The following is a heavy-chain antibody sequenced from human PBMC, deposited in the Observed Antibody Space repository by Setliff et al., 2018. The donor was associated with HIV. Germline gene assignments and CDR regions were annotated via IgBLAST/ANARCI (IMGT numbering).Heavy chain of an antibody. CDR2: IYYNGNT. CDR1: GGSFNTYY. D-gene: IGHD5-18*01. Sequence: SETLSLTCGVSGGSFNTYYWVWVRQAPGKGLEWIGDIYYNGNTNYNPSLKSRVTISVDTSKNQFSLKLSSVTAADTAVYYCARVMDTAMVSRLLLYYFDYWGQGTLVTVSS. CDR3: ARVMDTAMVSRLLLYYFDY. J-gene: IGHJ4*02. V-gene: IGHV4-59*12.